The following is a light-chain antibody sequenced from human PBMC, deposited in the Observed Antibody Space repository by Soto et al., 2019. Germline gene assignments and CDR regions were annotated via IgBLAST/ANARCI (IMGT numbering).Light chain of an antibody. CDR1: ESISIW. Sequence: DIQMTQSPSTLSASVGDTVTITCRASESISIWLAWYQQKPGKAPNLLINKASSLQSEVPSRFSGSGSGTEFTLTITSLHPDDFGVYYCQQYKSSSTFGQGTKVDIK. V-gene: IGKV1-5*03. CDR3: QQYKSSST. CDR2: KAS. J-gene: IGKJ1*01.